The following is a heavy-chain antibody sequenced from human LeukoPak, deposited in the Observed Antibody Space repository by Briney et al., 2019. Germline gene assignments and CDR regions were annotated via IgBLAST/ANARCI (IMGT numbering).Heavy chain of an antibody. J-gene: IGHJ4*02. CDR3: ARDSSGWWLSGDYFDY. CDR2: ISGSGDKT. D-gene: IGHD6-19*01. Sequence: GGSLRLSCAASGFAFRTYAMSWVRQAPGKGLEGVSAISGSGDKTFYAESVRGRFTISRDNSKNTLYLQMNSLRAEDTAVYYCARDSSGWWLSGDYFDYWGQGTLVTVSS. CDR1: GFAFRTYA. V-gene: IGHV3-23*01.